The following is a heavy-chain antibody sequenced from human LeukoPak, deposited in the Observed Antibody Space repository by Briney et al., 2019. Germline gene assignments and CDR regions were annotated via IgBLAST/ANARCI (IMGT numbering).Heavy chain of an antibody. CDR3: ARSPNRYYFDY. CDR2: INPNSGGT. J-gene: IGHJ4*02. D-gene: IGHD3-16*01. Sequence: SVKVSFKASGYTFTGYYMHWVRRAPGQGLEWMGWINPNSGGTNYAQKFQGRVTMTRDTSISTAYMELSRLRSDDTAVYYCARSPNRYYFDYWGQGTLVTVSS. CDR1: GYTFTGYY. V-gene: IGHV1-2*02.